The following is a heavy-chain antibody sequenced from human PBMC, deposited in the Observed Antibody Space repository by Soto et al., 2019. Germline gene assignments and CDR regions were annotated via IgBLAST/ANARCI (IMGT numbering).Heavy chain of an antibody. J-gene: IGHJ6*02. D-gene: IGHD1-26*01. CDR3: ARGTRSGSYYYYGLDV. Sequence: QVQLVESGGGVVQPGRSLRLSCAASGFTFSSYGMHWVRQAPGKGLEWVAVISYDGSNKYYADSVKGRFTISRDNSKNTLYLQMNSLRAEDTAVYYCARGTRSGSYYYYGLDVWGQGTTVTVSS. CDR2: ISYDGSNK. V-gene: IGHV3-30*03. CDR1: GFTFSSYG.